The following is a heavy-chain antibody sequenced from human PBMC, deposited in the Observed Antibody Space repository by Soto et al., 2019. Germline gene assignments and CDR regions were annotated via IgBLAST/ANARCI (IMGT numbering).Heavy chain of an antibody. CDR3: AAVAYSSSWYFDY. Sequence: ASETLSLTCAVYGGSFSGYYWSWIRQPPGKGLEWIGEINHSGSTNYNPSLKSRVTISVDTSKNQFSLKLSSVTAAYTAVYYCAAVAYSSSWYFDYWGQGTLVTVSS. CDR1: GGSFSGYY. J-gene: IGHJ4*02. V-gene: IGHV4-34*01. D-gene: IGHD6-13*01. CDR2: INHSGST.